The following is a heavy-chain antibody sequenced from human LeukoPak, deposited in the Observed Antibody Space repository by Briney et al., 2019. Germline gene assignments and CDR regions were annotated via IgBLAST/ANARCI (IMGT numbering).Heavy chain of an antibody. Sequence: SETLSLTCTVSGGSISSGGHYWSWIRQHPGKGLEWIGYMYSTGTTNYNPSLTGRVTISGDTSKNQFSLMLSSVTAADTAVYYCARASSPVILNSWGQGTLVTVSS. D-gene: IGHD2-21*01. J-gene: IGHJ4*02. V-gene: IGHV4-31*03. CDR1: GGSISSGGHY. CDR3: ARASSPVILNS. CDR2: MYSTGTT.